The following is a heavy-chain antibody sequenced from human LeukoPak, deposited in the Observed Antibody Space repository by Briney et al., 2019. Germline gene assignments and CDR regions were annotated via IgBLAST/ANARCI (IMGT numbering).Heavy chain of an antibody. D-gene: IGHD3-22*01. CDR1: GGSISSGGYY. CDR3: ARIPCYYDSSQYYFDY. J-gene: IGHJ4*02. Sequence: SETLSLTCTVSGGSISSGGYYWSWIRQHPGKGLEWIGYIYYSGSTYYNPSLKSRVTISVDTSKNQFSLKLSSVTAADTAVYYCARIPCYYDSSQYYFDYWGQGTLVTVSS. CDR2: IYYSGST. V-gene: IGHV4-31*03.